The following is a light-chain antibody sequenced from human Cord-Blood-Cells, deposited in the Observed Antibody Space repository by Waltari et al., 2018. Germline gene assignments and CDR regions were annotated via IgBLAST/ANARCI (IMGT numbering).Light chain of an antibody. CDR2: DVS. CDR3: SSYTSSSTWV. CDR1: SSDVGGYNY. J-gene: IGLJ3*02. V-gene: IGLV2-14*03. Sequence: QSALTQPASVSGSPGPSTPLSCTGTSSDVGGYNYVSWYQQHPGKAPKLMIYDVSNRPSGVSNRFSGSKSGNTASLTISGLQAEDETDYYCSSYTSSSTWVFGGGTKLTVL.